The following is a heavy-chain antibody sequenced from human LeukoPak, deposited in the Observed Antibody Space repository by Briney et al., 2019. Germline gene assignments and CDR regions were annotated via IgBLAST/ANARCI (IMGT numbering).Heavy chain of an antibody. J-gene: IGHJ3*02. D-gene: IGHD2-15*01. CDR2: ISYSGNT. CDR1: GGSISSYY. CDR3: ARHCCSGPAKRVFDI. V-gene: IGHV4-59*08. Sequence: PSETLSLTCTVSGGSISSYYWSWIRQPPGKGLEWIGTISYSGNTDYNPSLRSRVTISVDTSNNQFSLRLGSVTAADTAVYHCARHCCSGPAKRVFDIWGQGTMVIVSS.